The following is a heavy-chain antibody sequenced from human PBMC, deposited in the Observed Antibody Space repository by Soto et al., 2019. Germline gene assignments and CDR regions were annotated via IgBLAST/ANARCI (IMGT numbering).Heavy chain of an antibody. CDR3: ARAGDSGYDYGEGGYYGMDV. CDR2: INSDGSST. D-gene: IGHD5-12*01. J-gene: IGHJ6*02. V-gene: IGHV3-74*01. Sequence: GGSLRLSCAASGFTFSSYWMHWVRQAPGKGLVWVSRINSDGSSTSYADSVKGRFTISRDNAKNTLYLQMNSLRAEDTAVYYCARAGDSGYDYGEGGYYGMDVWGQGTTVTVSS. CDR1: GFTFSSYW.